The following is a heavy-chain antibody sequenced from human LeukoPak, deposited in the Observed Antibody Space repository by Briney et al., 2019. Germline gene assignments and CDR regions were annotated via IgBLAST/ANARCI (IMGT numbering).Heavy chain of an antibody. CDR2: ISSSSSYI. Sequence: GGSLRLSCAASGFTFSSYSMNWVRQAPGKGLEWVSSISSSSSYIYYADSVKGRFTISRDNAKNSLYLQMNSLRAEDTAVYYCARHIAARHLPYVMDVWGQGTTVTVSS. V-gene: IGHV3-21*01. CDR1: GFTFSSYS. D-gene: IGHD6-6*01. CDR3: ARHIAARHLPYVMDV. J-gene: IGHJ6*02.